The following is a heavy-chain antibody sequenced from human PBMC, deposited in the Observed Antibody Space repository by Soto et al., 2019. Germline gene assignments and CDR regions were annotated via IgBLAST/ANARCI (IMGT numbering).Heavy chain of an antibody. J-gene: IGHJ6*02. CDR2: IYHSGST. Sequence: NPSETLSLTCAFSGGSIISSNWWSWVRQPPGKGLEWIGEIYHSGSTNYNPSLKSRVTISVDKSKNQFSLKLSSVTAADTAVYYCARDLGQQQLDYYYGMDVWGQGTTVTVSS. V-gene: IGHV4-4*02. CDR1: GGSIISSNW. D-gene: IGHD6-13*01. CDR3: ARDLGQQQLDYYYGMDV.